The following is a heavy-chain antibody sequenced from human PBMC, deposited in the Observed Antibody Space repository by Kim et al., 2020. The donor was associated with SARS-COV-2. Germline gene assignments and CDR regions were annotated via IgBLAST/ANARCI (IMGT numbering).Heavy chain of an antibody. Sequence: SETLSLTCVVSGGSISSSNWWSWVRQPPGKGLGLIGESYHSGSTNYNPSLKSRVTISVDKSKNQFSLKLSSVTAADTAVYYCARRDWNELFDICGQGTMVTVST. V-gene: IGHV4-4*02. J-gene: IGHJ3*02. CDR3: ARRDWNELFDI. CDR1: GGSISSSNW. CDR2: SYHSGST. D-gene: IGHD1-1*01.